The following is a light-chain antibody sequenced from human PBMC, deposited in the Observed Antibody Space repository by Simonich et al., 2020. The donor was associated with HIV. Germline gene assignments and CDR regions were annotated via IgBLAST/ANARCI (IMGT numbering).Light chain of an antibody. CDR1: RSVLYSYNNKNY. CDR3: QQYYSTPPT. Sequence: DIVMTQSPDSLAVSLGERATINCTSSRSVLYSYNNKNYLAWYQKKPGQPPKLLIYWASTREAGVPDRFSASGSGTDFTLTISSLQAEDVAFYYCQQYYSTPPTFGQGTKVEIK. V-gene: IGKV4-1*01. J-gene: IGKJ1*01. CDR2: WAS.